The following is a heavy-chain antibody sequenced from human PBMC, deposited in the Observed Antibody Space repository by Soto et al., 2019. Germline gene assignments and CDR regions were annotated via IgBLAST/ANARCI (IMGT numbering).Heavy chain of an antibody. J-gene: IGHJ4*02. CDR1: GYPXISYT. Sequence: SXKSCLKASGYPXISYTLHWVRQAPGQRLEWMGWINAGYGNTKSSQKFQDRVTISRDTSSSTAYMELTSLRSEDTAVYYCARDTGDGTFDFWGQGSLVTVS. CDR3: ARDTGDGTFDF. D-gene: IGHD7-27*01. V-gene: IGHV1-3*01. CDR2: INAGYGNT.